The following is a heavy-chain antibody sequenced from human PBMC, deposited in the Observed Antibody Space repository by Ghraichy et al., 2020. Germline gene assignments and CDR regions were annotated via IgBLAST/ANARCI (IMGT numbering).Heavy chain of an antibody. J-gene: IGHJ6*02. CDR1: GFTFSSYD. V-gene: IGHV3-13*01. Sequence: GGSLRLSCAASGFTFSSYDMHWVRQATGKGLEWVSAIGTAGDTYYPGSVKGRFTISRENAKNSLYLQMNSLRAGDTAVYYCARGRASMVKGYYGMDVWGQGTTVTVSS. CDR2: IGTAGDT. D-gene: IGHD5-18*01. CDR3: ARGRASMVKGYYGMDV.